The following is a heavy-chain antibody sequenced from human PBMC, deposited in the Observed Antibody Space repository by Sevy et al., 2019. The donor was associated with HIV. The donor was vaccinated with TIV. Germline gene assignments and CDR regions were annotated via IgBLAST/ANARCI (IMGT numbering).Heavy chain of an antibody. CDR1: GFTFSTYW. CDR3: ASDCSSTSCLWGLDV. Sequence: GGSLRLSCAASGFTFSTYWLSWVRQAPGKGLEWVANIKKDGSEKYYVDSVKGRFTISGHNAKNSLYLQMNSLRVEDTALYYCASDCSSTSCLWGLDVWGQGTSVTVSS. V-gene: IGHV3-7*03. CDR2: IKKDGSEK. D-gene: IGHD2-2*01. J-gene: IGHJ6*02.